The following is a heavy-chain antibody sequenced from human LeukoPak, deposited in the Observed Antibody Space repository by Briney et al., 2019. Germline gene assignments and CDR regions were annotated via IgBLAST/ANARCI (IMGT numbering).Heavy chain of an antibody. V-gene: IGHV3-72*01. CDR1: GFTFSDHY. J-gene: IGHJ4*02. Sequence: PGGSLRLSCAASGFTFSDHYMDWVRQAPGTRLEWVARFRNKANSYSTEYAASVKGRFTISRDDSKNSLYLQMNALKTEDPAVYYCAGSGCDYRFFEKWGQGTLVTVSS. CDR2: FRNKANSYST. D-gene: IGHD5-12*01. CDR3: AGSGCDYRFFEK.